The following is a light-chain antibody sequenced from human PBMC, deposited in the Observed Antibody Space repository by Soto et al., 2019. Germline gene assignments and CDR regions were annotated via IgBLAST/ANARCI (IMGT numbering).Light chain of an antibody. CDR1: QIITTY. CDR3: QQGYSPPRT. J-gene: IGKJ2*02. V-gene: IGKV1-39*01. Sequence: DIQMTQSPPSLSASLGDRVTITCRASQIITTYLNWYQQKPGTPPKLLIYAASTLQSAVPSRFSGGGSGTDFTRTIDNLQPEDFATYFCQQGYSPPRTFGQGTRLDI. CDR2: AAS.